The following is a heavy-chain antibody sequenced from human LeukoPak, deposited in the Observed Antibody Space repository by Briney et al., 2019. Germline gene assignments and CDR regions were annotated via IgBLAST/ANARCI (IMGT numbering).Heavy chain of an antibody. Sequence: ASVKVSCKASGGTFSSYAISWVRQAPGQGLEWMGWINTNTGSPTYAQGFTGRFVFSLDTSVSTAYLQISSLKAEDTAVYYCARGHYYDSSGYHLDYWGQGTLVTVSS. V-gene: IGHV7-4-1*02. CDR1: GGTFSSYA. CDR3: ARGHYYDSSGYHLDY. D-gene: IGHD3-22*01. J-gene: IGHJ4*02. CDR2: INTNTGSP.